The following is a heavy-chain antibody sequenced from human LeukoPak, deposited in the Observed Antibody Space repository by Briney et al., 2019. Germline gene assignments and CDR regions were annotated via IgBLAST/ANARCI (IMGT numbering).Heavy chain of an antibody. D-gene: IGHD3-10*01. CDR1: GFTFSSYA. J-gene: IGHJ4*02. V-gene: IGHV3-30-3*01. Sequence: GRSLRLSCVASGFTFSSYAMHWVRQAPGKGLEWVAVISYDGSNKYYADSVKGRFTISRDNSKNTLYLQMNSLRAEDTAVYYCARDSLLWFGESKQYYFDYWGQGTLVTVSS. CDR3: ARDSLLWFGESKQYYFDY. CDR2: ISYDGSNK.